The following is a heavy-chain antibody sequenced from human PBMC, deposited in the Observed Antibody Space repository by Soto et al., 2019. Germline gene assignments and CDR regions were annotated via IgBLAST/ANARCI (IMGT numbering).Heavy chain of an antibody. V-gene: IGHV5-10-1*01. CDR2: IAPTDSYT. CDR1: GYNFTAYW. CDR3: ARAPKLELPLDY. Sequence: PGESLKISCSISGYNFTAYWITWVRQMPGRGLEWMGRIAPTDSYTKYSPSFQGHVTISVDRSTTTAYLQWSSLKASDTAVYYCARAPKLELPLDYWGQGTLVTVSS. D-gene: IGHD1-7*01. J-gene: IGHJ4*02.